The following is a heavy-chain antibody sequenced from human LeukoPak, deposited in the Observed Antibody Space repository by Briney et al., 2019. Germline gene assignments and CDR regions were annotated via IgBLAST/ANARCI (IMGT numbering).Heavy chain of an antibody. V-gene: IGHV1-8*03. Sequence: ASVKVSCKASGYTFTSYDINWVRQATGQGLEWMGWMNPNSGNTGYAQKFQGRVTITRNTSISTAYMELSSLRSEDTAVYYCARGRRAAVGVSYYYYMDVWGKGTTVTVSS. CDR3: ARGRRAAVGVSYYYYMDV. CDR2: MNPNSGNT. CDR1: GYTFTSYD. J-gene: IGHJ6*03. D-gene: IGHD6-13*01.